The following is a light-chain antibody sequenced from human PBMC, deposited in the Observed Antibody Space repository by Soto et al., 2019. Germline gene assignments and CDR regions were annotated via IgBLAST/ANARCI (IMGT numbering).Light chain of an antibody. CDR2: NNN. CDR3: AAWDDSLHGFV. CDR1: SSNIGSNT. J-gene: IGLJ1*01. V-gene: IGLV1-44*01. Sequence: QSVLTQPPSASGTPGQRVTISCSGSSSNIGSNTVNWYQQLPGTAPKLLIYNNNQRPSGVPDRFSGSKSGTSASLAISGLQSEDEADYYCAAWDDSLHGFVFGTGTKGTVL.